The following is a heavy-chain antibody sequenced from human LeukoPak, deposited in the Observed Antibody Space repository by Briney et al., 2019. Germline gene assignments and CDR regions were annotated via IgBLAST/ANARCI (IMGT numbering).Heavy chain of an antibody. CDR1: GGSFSGYY. D-gene: IGHD6-19*01. CDR2: INHSGST. Sequence: SETLSLTCAVYGGSFSGYYWSWIRQPPGKGLEWIGEINHSGSTNYNPSLKTRVTISVDTSKSQFSLKLSSVTAADTAIYYCARDGDMAGAFDYWGQGTLVTVSS. V-gene: IGHV4-34*01. CDR3: ARDGDMAGAFDY. J-gene: IGHJ4*02.